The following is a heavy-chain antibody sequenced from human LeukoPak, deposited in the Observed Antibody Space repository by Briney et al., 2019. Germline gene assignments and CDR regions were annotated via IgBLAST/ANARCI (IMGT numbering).Heavy chain of an antibody. CDR2: IYYSGTT. J-gene: IGHJ6*03. CDR1: GGSINSSSYY. D-gene: IGHD6-13*01. V-gene: IGHV4-39*07. CDR3: ARAYSSWTAYYYYYYMDV. Sequence: PSETLSLTCTVSGGSINSSSYYWGWIRQPPGKGLEWIGSIYYSGTTYYNPSLKSRVTISVDTSKNQFSLKLSSVTAADTAVYYCARAYSSWTAYYYYYYMDVWGKGTTVTVSS.